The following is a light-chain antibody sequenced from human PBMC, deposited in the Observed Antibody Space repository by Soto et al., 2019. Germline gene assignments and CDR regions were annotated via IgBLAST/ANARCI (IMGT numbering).Light chain of an antibody. J-gene: IGLJ1*01. CDR2: DDD. Sequence: QSAMTQPPSVSAAPGQRVTISCSGSSSNIGGNSVSWYQQLPETAPKLLIYDDDKRPSGIPDRFSGSKSGTSATLGITGFQTGDEADYYCGSWDSSLSAYVFGTGTKLTVL. CDR1: SSNIGGNS. V-gene: IGLV1-51*01. CDR3: GSWDSSLSAYV.